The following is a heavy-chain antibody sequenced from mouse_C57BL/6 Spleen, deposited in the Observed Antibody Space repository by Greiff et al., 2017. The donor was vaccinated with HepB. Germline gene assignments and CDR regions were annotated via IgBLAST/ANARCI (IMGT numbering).Heavy chain of an antibody. Sequence: EVQLQESGPELVKPGASVKMSCKASGYTFTDYNMHWVKQSHGKSLEWIGYINPNNGGTSYNQKFKGKATLTVNKSSSTAYMELRSLTSEDSAVYYCARGGYDYEYYYAMDYWGQGTSVTVSS. CDR3: ARGGYDYEYYYAMDY. D-gene: IGHD2-4*01. J-gene: IGHJ4*01. CDR2: INPNNGGT. CDR1: GYTFTDYN. V-gene: IGHV1-22*01.